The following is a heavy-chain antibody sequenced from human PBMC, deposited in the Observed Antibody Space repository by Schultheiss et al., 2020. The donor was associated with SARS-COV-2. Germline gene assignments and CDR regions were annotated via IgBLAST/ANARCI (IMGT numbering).Heavy chain of an antibody. CDR1: GDTISSYA. CDR2: FIPIFGSA. Sequence: SVKVSCKASGDTISSYAISWVRQAPGQGLEWMGSFIPIFGSAKYAQKFQGRLTITADESTSTVYMDLSSLRSEDTAVYYCARDSRRWRFFDLWGRGTLVTVSS. D-gene: IGHD3-3*01. V-gene: IGHV1-69*13. CDR3: ARDSRRWRFFDL. J-gene: IGHJ2*01.